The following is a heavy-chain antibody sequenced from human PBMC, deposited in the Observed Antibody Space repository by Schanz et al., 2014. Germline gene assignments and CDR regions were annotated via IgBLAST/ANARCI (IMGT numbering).Heavy chain of an antibody. Sequence: DVQLLESGGGLVQPGGSLSLSCAASGFTFSSYAMSWVRQAPGKGLEWVSALSGSGTSTYYADSVKGRFTISRDNSKNTLYLQMNSLRAEDTAVYFCAKYGGELGVSFEYWGQGTLVTVSS. J-gene: IGHJ4*02. CDR2: LSGSGTST. V-gene: IGHV3-23*01. CDR3: AKYGGELGVSFEY. CDR1: GFTFSSYA. D-gene: IGHD7-27*01.